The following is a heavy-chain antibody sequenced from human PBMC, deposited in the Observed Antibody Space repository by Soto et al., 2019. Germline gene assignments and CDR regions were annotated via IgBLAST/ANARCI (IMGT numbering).Heavy chain of an antibody. V-gene: IGHV6-1*01. CDR1: GDSVSSYSAA. J-gene: IGHJ5*02. CDR3: VRDRYSSSGWFDP. CDR2: TYYRSRFFS. Sequence: SQTLSLTCAISGDSVSSYSAAWNWIRQSPSGGLEWLGRTYYRSRFFSDYAESVKSRIIINPDTSKNQFSLQLKSVTPEDAAVYYCVRDRYSSSGWFDPWGQGTPVTVSS. D-gene: IGHD3-10*01.